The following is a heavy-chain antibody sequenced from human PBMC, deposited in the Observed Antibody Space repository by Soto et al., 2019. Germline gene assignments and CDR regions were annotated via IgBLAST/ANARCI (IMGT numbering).Heavy chain of an antibody. V-gene: IGHV3-7*01. CDR2: IKDDGSEK. CDR3: ARDGYCSGGSCYRRNDY. D-gene: IGHD2-15*01. CDR1: GFTFSGYW. Sequence: EVQLVESGGGLVQPGGSLRLSCAASGFTFSGYWMTWARQAPGKGLEWVAQIKDDGSEKFYVDSVKGRFTISRDNADNVLYLQMNSLRAEVTAVYLCARDGYCSGGSCYRRNDYWGQGTLVIVSS. J-gene: IGHJ4*02.